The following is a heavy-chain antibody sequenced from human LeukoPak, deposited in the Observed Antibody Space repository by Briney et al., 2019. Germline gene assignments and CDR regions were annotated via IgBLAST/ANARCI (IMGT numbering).Heavy chain of an antibody. CDR3: ARHKDYYYSYMDV. V-gene: IGHV4-39*01. J-gene: IGHJ6*03. Sequence: SETLSLTCTVSGGSISSGSYYWGWIRQPPGKGLEWIGTIYYSGSTYYNPSLTSRVTISVDTSKNQFSLKLSSVTAADTAVYYCARHKDYYYSYMDVWGKGTTVTISS. CDR1: GGSISSGSYY. CDR2: IYYSGST.